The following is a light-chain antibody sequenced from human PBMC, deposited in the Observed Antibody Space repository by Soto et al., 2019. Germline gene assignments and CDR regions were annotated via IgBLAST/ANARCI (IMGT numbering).Light chain of an antibody. CDR1: QSISKW. Sequence: DIQMTQSPSTLSASVGDRVTITCRASQSISKWLAWYQQKPWKAPKLLMYDVSSLESGVPSRFSGSGSGTEVTLTISSRQSDDFATYYCQQYHSYRTFGQGTKVEIK. CDR2: DVS. V-gene: IGKV1-5*01. J-gene: IGKJ1*01. CDR3: QQYHSYRT.